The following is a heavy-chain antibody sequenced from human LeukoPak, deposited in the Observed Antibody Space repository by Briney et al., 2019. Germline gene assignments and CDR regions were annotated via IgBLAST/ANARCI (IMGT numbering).Heavy chain of an antibody. CDR1: GFTFSDYY. D-gene: IGHD3-22*01. J-gene: IGHJ1*01. CDR2: ISSSGSTI. Sequence: PGGSLRLSCAASGFTFSDYYMSWIRQAPGKGLEWVSYISSSGSTIYYADSVKGRFTISRDNAKNSLYLQMNSLRAEDTAVYYCAGAEYYYDSSGYYEYFQHWGQGTLVTVSS. CDR3: AGAEYYYDSSGYYEYFQH. V-gene: IGHV3-11*01.